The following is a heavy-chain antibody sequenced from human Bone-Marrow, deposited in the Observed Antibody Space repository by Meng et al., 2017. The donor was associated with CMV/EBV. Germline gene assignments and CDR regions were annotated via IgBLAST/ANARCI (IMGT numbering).Heavy chain of an antibody. CDR2: IYSGGST. J-gene: IGHJ4*02. Sequence: SCVFSGFPVSAYYLPWGLQAPGTGVVWLSVIYSGGSTYYAVSVKSRFAVSRDTAKNTLYLHMNSLTVEDSAVYCRARGGASGHWAFDYWGRGTLVTVSS. V-gene: IGHV3-66*02. D-gene: IGHD2-21*01. CDR3: ARGGASGHWAFDY. CDR1: GFPVSAYY.